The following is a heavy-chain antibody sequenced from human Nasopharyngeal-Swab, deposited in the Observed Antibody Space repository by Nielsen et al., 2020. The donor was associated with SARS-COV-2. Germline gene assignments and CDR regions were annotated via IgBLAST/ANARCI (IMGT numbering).Heavy chain of an antibody. V-gene: IGHV3-30*18. D-gene: IGHD4-17*01. CDR1: GFTFRSSG. CDR2: ISYDGSNE. CDR3: AKDVHGDYGGIDY. J-gene: IGHJ4*02. Sequence: SCAASGFTFRSSGMDWVRQAPGKGPEWVAVISYDGSNEYYGDPVKGRFTISRDNSKNTLYLQMNSLRVDDTAVYYCAKDVHGDYGGIDYWGQGILVTVSS.